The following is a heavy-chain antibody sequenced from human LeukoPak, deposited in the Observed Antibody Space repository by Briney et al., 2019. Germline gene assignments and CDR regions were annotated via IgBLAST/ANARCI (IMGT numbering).Heavy chain of an antibody. CDR2: IYYSGST. V-gene: IGHV4-59*06. CDR1: GGSISSYY. Sequence: SETLSLTCTVSGGSISSYYWSWIRQPPGKGLEWIGYIYYSGSTYYNPSLKSRVTISVDTSKNQFSLKLSSVTAADTAVYYCARSSADSSGYSFDYWGQGTLVTVSA. D-gene: IGHD3-22*01. J-gene: IGHJ4*02. CDR3: ARSSADSSGYSFDY.